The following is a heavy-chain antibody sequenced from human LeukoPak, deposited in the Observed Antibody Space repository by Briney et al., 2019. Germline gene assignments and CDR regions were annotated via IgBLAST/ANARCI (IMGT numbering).Heavy chain of an antibody. Sequence: ASVKVSCKASGGTFTSYAMHWVRQAPGQRLEWMGWINAGNGNTKYSQKFQGRVTITRDTSASTAYMELSSLRSEDTAVYYCARARAGTMYYYYGMDVWGQGTTVTVSS. D-gene: IGHD1-1*01. V-gene: IGHV1-3*01. J-gene: IGHJ6*02. CDR3: ARARAGTMYYYYGMDV. CDR1: GGTFTSYA. CDR2: INAGNGNT.